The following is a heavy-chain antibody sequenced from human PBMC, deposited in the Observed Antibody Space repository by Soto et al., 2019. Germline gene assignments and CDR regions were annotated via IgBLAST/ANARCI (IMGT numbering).Heavy chain of an antibody. CDR1: GFTFSSYA. Sequence: GGSLRLSCAASGFTFSSYAMSWVRQAPGKGLEWVSAISGSGGSTYYADSVKGRFTISRDNSKNTLYLQMNSLRAEDTAVYYCAKSRGYAYCGGDCYPHAFDIWGQGTMVTVSS. CDR2: ISGSGGST. J-gene: IGHJ3*02. D-gene: IGHD2-21*02. CDR3: AKSRGYAYCGGDCYPHAFDI. V-gene: IGHV3-23*01.